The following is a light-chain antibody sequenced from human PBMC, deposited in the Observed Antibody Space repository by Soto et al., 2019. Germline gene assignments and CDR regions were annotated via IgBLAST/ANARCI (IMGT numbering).Light chain of an antibody. CDR3: NSYTSSSTLV. CDR2: NFY. V-gene: IGLV2-14*03. Sequence: QTVVTQPASVSGSPGQSFTISCTGTSSDVGGYNFVSWYQQHPGKAPKLMLYNFYDRPSGISHRFSGSRSGNTASRTGSGLQAEDEAHYYCNSYTSSSTLVFGGGTKLTVL. CDR1: SSDVGGYNF. J-gene: IGLJ2*01.